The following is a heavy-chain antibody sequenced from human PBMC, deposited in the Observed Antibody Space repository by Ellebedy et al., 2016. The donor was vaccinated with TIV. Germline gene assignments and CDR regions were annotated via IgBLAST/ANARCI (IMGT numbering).Heavy chain of an antibody. J-gene: IGHJ5*01. CDR1: GFSFRSYW. Sequence: PGGSLRLSCAASGFSFRSYWMSWVRQAPGKGLEWVANIYQDGSEKYYVDSVEGRFTISRDNANNILYMQMKSLRAEDTAVYYCARRGSYGDYAVHVHSWFDSWGQGTPVTVAP. V-gene: IGHV3-7*01. CDR3: ARRGSYGDYAVHVHSWFDS. D-gene: IGHD4-17*01. CDR2: IYQDGSEK.